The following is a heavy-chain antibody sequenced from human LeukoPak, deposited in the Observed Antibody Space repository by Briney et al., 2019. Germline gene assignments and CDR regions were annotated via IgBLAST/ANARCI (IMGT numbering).Heavy chain of an antibody. CDR3: ARLNKPGWFDP. CDR2: MYTSGST. V-gene: IGHV4-61*02. D-gene: IGHD1-14*01. J-gene: IGHJ5*02. CDR1: GGSISSGSYY. Sequence: PSQTLSLTCTVSGGSISSGSYYWSWIRQPAGKGLEWIGRMYTSGSTNYNPSLNSRVTISLDTSKNQFSLKLSSVTAADTAVYYCARLNKPGWFDPWGQGTLVTVSS.